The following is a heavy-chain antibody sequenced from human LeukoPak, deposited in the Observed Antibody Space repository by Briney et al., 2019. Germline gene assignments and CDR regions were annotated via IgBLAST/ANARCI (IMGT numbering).Heavy chain of an antibody. CDR3: AKDSLRSIVVVPAAPQNYGMDV. D-gene: IGHD2-2*01. J-gene: IGHJ6*02. Sequence: GGSLRLSCAASGFTFDDYAMHWVRHAPGKGLEWVSGISWNSGSIGYADSVKGRFTISRDNAKNSLYLQMNSLRAEDTALYYCAKDSLRSIVVVPAAPQNYGMDVWGQGTTVTVSS. CDR2: ISWNSGSI. V-gene: IGHV3-9*01. CDR1: GFTFDDYA.